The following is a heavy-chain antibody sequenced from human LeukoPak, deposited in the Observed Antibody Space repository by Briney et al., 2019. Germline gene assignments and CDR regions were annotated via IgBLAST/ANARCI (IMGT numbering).Heavy chain of an antibody. Sequence: GGSLRLSCAASGFTFSGYWLSWVRRPPGKGLGWVANIKQDGSEKNYVDSVKGRFTISRDNAKNSLYLQMNSLRAEDTAVYYCARRGSYQFDYWGQGTLVTVSS. J-gene: IGHJ4*02. V-gene: IGHV3-7*01. CDR2: IKQDGSEK. CDR1: GFTFSGYW. CDR3: ARRGSYQFDY. D-gene: IGHD1-26*01.